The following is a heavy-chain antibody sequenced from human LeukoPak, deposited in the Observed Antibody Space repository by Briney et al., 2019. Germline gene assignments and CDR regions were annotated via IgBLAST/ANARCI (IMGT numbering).Heavy chain of an antibody. D-gene: IGHD3-22*01. CDR3: ATRYDSSGYYYGY. Sequence: ASVKVSCKASGYTFTGYYMHWVRQAPGQGLEWMGWINPNSGGTNYAQKFQGRVTMTEDTSTDTAYMELSSLRSEDTAVYYCATRYDSSGYYYGYWGQGTLVTVSS. CDR1: GYTFTGYY. CDR2: INPNSGGT. V-gene: IGHV1-2*02. J-gene: IGHJ4*02.